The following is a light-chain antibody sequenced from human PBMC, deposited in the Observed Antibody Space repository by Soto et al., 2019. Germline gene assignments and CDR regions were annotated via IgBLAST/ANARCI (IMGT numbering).Light chain of an antibody. Sequence: QPALAQTRSVSGSPGQSVTISCTGSSSDIGNYNFVSWYQLHPGKAPKLMIYDVTKRPSGVPDRFSGSKSGNTASLSISGLQAEDEADYYCFSYAGSYTYVFGTGTKVTVL. V-gene: IGLV2-11*01. J-gene: IGLJ1*01. CDR1: SSDIGNYNF. CDR3: FSYAGSYTYV. CDR2: DVT.